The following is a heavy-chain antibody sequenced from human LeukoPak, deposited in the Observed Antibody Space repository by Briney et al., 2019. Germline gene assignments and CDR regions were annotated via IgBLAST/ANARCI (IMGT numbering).Heavy chain of an antibody. CDR2: INAGNGNT. CDR1: GYTFTSYA. D-gene: IGHD3-10*01. Sequence: ASVKVSCKASGYTFTSYAMHWVRQAPGQRLEWMGWINAGNGNTKYSQKFQGRVTITRDTSASTAYMELSSLRSEDTAVYYCARGRITMVRGVISFGYFDYWGQGTLVTASS. J-gene: IGHJ4*02. V-gene: IGHV1-3*01. CDR3: ARGRITMVRGVISFGYFDY.